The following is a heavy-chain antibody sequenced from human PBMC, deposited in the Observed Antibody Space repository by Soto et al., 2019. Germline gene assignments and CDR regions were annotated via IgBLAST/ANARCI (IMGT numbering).Heavy chain of an antibody. CDR1: GFTFSSYA. V-gene: IGHV3-30-3*01. Sequence: PGGSLRLSCAASGFTFSSYAMHWVRQAPGKGLEWVAVISYDGSNKYYADSVKGRFTISRDNSKNTLYLQMNSLRAEDTAVYYCARDWAAAGIYWYFDLWGRGTLVTVS. J-gene: IGHJ2*01. CDR3: ARDWAAAGIYWYFDL. CDR2: ISYDGSNK. D-gene: IGHD6-13*01.